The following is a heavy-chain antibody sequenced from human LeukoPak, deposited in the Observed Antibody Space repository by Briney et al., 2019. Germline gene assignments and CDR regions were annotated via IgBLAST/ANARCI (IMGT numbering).Heavy chain of an antibody. Sequence: GGSLRLSCAASGFTFSSYWMSWVGQAPGKGREWVANIKQDGSEKYYVDSVKGRFTISRDNAKNSLYLQMNSLRAEDTAVYYCAAIYDSSGYYSDDAFDIWSQGTMVTVSS. D-gene: IGHD3-22*01. CDR2: IKQDGSEK. V-gene: IGHV3-7*01. J-gene: IGHJ3*02. CDR3: AAIYDSSGYYSDDAFDI. CDR1: GFTFSSYW.